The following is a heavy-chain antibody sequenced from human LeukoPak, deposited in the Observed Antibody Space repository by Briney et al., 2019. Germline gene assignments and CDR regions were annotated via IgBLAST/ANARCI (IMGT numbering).Heavy chain of an antibody. D-gene: IGHD3-22*01. CDR3: TRGDYYDSSGYYLLFDY. CDR1: GFTIGDYG. CDR2: IRSKPYGGKA. Sequence: GASLRLSCTASGFTIGDYGMSWVRPAAGEGVEWVGFIRSKPYGGKAEYAASVKGRFTISRDDSESIAYLQMNSLKTEDTAVYYCTRGDYYDSSGYYLLFDYWGQGTLVTVSS. J-gene: IGHJ4*02. V-gene: IGHV3-49*04.